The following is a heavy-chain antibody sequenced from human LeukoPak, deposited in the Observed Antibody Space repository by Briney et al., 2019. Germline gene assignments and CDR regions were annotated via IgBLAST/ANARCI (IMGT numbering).Heavy chain of an antibody. CDR3: ASSPMVRGVDYNWFDP. CDR1: GGTFSSYA. D-gene: IGHD3-10*01. CDR2: IIPIFGTA. Sequence: SVKVSCKASGGTFSSYAISRVRQAPGQGLEWMGGIIPIFGTANYAQKFQGRVTITTDESTSTAYMELSSLRSEDTAVYYCASSPMVRGVDYNWFDPWGQGTLVTVSS. J-gene: IGHJ5*02. V-gene: IGHV1-69*05.